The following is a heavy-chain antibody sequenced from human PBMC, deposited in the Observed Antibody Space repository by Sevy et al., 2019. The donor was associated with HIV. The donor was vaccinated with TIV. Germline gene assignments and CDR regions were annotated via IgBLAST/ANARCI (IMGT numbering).Heavy chain of an antibody. J-gene: IGHJ4*02. Sequence: WGSLRLSCAASGFTFSSYAMTWVRQAPGKGLEWVSGISGSGYSTYYADSVKGRFTISRDNSKNTLYLQMNSLRAEDTAVYYCAKEGGGYNYDSSGLFDYWGQGTLVTVSS. V-gene: IGHV3-23*01. CDR1: GFTFSSYA. D-gene: IGHD3-22*01. CDR2: ISGSGYST. CDR3: AKEGGGYNYDSSGLFDY.